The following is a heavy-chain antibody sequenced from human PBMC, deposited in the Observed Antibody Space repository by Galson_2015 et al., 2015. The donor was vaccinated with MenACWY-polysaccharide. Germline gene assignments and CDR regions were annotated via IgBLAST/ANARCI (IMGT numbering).Heavy chain of an antibody. D-gene: IGHD3-22*01. CDR2: IKQDGSEK. V-gene: IGHV3-7*01. CDR3: ARDGYDSSGYYRY. Sequence: FLRLSCAASGFTFSSYWMSWVRQAPGKGLEWVANIKQDGSEKYYVDSVKGRFTISRDNAKNSLYLQMNSLRAEDTAVYYCARDGYDSSGYYRYWGQGTLVTVSS. CDR1: GFTFSSYW. J-gene: IGHJ4*02.